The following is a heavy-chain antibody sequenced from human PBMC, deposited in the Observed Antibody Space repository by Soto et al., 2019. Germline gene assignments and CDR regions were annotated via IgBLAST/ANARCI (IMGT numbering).Heavy chain of an antibody. J-gene: IGHJ6*02. V-gene: IGHV4-38-2*01. CDR2: IYHSGST. CDR1: GYSISSGYY. D-gene: IGHD1-26*01. Sequence: DTLSLTCAVSGYSISSGYYWGWIRQPPGKGLEWIGSIYHSGSTYYNPSLKSRVTISVDTSKNQFSLKLSSVTAADTAVYYCASAGWELPFYWYGMDVWGQGTTDTVSS. CDR3: ASAGWELPFYWYGMDV.